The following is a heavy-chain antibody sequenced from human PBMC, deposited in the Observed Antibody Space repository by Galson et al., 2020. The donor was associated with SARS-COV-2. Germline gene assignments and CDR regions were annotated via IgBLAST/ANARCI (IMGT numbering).Heavy chain of an antibody. V-gene: IGHV1-2*06. CDR1: GYPFSGHY. J-gene: IGHJ4*02. Sequence: TSVKVSCTASGYPFSGHYLHWVRLAPGHGPEWLGRMHPINGGADYAQRFQRRVTMTSDTSITTAVLALSSLSFDDTAIYYCARGGGYGNSPDFWGQGTPVTVAS. D-gene: IGHD3-16*01. CDR2: MHPINGGA. CDR3: ARGGGYGNSPDF.